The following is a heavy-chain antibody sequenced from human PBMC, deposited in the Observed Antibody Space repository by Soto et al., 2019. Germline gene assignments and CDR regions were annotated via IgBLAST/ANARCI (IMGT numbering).Heavy chain of an antibody. CDR2: IYYSGST. D-gene: IGHD6-6*01. Sequence: PSETLSLTCTVSGGSISGVGYYWGWIRQHPGKGLEWIGYIYYSGSTYYNPSLKSRVTISVDTSKNQFSLKLSSVTAADTAVYYCARAPIPSSAFDIWGQGTMVTVSS. V-gene: IGHV4-31*03. CDR3: ARAPIPSSAFDI. J-gene: IGHJ3*02. CDR1: GGSISGVGYY.